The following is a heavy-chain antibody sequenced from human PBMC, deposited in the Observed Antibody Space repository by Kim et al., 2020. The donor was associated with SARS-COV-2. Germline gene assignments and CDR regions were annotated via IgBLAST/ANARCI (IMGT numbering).Heavy chain of an antibody. V-gene: IGHV1-2*02. D-gene: IGHD1-26*01. Sequence: NYAQKFPGRVTMTRDTSISTAYVELSRLSSDDTAVYYCARERRNSGWFDPWGQGTLVTVSS. J-gene: IGHJ5*02. CDR3: ARERRNSGWFDP.